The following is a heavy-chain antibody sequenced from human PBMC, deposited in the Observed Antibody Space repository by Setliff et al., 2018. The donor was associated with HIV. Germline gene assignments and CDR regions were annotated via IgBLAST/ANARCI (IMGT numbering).Heavy chain of an antibody. CDR3: AREDALTQQFDS. CDR2: NYTSGNT. V-gene: IGHV4-61*09. D-gene: IGHD6-13*01. J-gene: IGHJ4*02. CDR1: GGSISSGNSY. Sequence: PSETLSLTCTVSGGSISSGNSYWSWIRQPAVKGLEWIGHNYTSGNTNYNPSLKSRVTISIDTSKNQFSLKLTSVTAADTAVYSCAREDALTQQFDSWGQGTLVTVSS.